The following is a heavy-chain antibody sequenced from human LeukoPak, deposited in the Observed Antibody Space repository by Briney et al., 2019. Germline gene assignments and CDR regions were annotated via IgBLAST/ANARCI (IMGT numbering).Heavy chain of an antibody. CDR2: INSDGSST. Sequence: GGSLRLSCAASGFTFSSYWMHWVRQAPGKGLVWVSRINSDGSSTSYADSVKGRFTISRDNAKNTLYLQMNSLRAEDTAVYYCARGYYGSGSYYTPPGGYYGMDVWGQGTTVTVSS. CDR1: GFTFSSYW. CDR3: ARGYYGSGSYYTPPGGYYGMDV. V-gene: IGHV3-74*01. J-gene: IGHJ6*02. D-gene: IGHD3-10*01.